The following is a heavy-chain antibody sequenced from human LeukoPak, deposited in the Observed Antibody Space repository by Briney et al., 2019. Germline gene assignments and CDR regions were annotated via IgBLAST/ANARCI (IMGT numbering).Heavy chain of an antibody. Sequence: ASVKVSCKTSGYTFTNYAISWVRQAPGQGLEWVGWTSAYNGNTDYAQKFQGRVTMTTDSSTSTAYMELRSLRSDDTAVYCCARDLPADTGYETHDYWGQGTLVTVSS. CDR3: ARDLPADTGYETHDY. CDR1: GYTFTNYA. V-gene: IGHV1-18*01. J-gene: IGHJ4*02. D-gene: IGHD5-12*01. CDR2: TSAYNGNT.